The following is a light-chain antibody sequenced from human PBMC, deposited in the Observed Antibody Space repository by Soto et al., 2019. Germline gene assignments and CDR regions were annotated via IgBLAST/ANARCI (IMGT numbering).Light chain of an antibody. CDR3: SSYTSSSTLEV. J-gene: IGLJ1*01. CDR1: SSDAGGYNY. Sequence: QSVLTQPASVSGSPGQSITISCTGTSSDAGGYNYVSWYQQHPGKAPKLMIYDVSNRPSGVSNRFSGSKSGNTASLTISGLQAEDEADYYCSSYTSSSTLEVFGTGTKLTVL. CDR2: DVS. V-gene: IGLV2-14*01.